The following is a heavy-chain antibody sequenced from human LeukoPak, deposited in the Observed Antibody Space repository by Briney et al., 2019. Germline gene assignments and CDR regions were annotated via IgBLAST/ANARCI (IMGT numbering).Heavy chain of an antibody. Sequence: PGGSLRLSCAASGFTFSSYSMNWVRQAPGQGLEWVSSISSSSTYIYYAGSLKGRFTISRDNAKSSLSLQMNSLRAEDTAMYYCARVAAAGTGFSDYWGQGTLVTVSS. CDR1: GFTFSSYS. J-gene: IGHJ4*02. CDR3: ARVAAAGTGFSDY. V-gene: IGHV3-21*06. D-gene: IGHD6-19*01. CDR2: ISSSSTYI.